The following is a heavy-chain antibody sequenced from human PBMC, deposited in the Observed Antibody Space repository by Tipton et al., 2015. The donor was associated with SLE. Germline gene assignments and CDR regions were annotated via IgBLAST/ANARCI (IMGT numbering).Heavy chain of an antibody. J-gene: IGHJ6*02. D-gene: IGHD2-21*02. Sequence: TLSLTCTVSGGSISSYYWSWIRQPPGKGLEWIGYIYYSGHTYYNPSLKSRVTVSVDTSKNQFSLKLTSVTAADTAVYYCARGMVTWRGAILGVDVWGQGTTVNVSS. V-gene: IGHV4-59*08. CDR1: GGSISSYY. CDR2: IYYSGHT. CDR3: ARGMVTWRGAILGVDV.